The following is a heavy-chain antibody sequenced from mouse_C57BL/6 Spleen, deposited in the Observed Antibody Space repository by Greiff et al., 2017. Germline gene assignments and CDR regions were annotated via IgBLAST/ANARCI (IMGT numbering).Heavy chain of an antibody. V-gene: IGHV1-85*01. CDR3: ARWLGREYCDY. J-gene: IGHJ2*01. CDR1: GYTFTSYD. Sequence: QVQLQQSGPELVKPGASVTLSCKASGYTFTSYDINWVQQRHGQGLEWIGWIYPRDGSSQYNEKFKGKATMTVDTSSSTAYMELHSLTSEDSAVYCCARWLGREYCDYWGQGTTLTVSS. D-gene: IGHD4-1*01. CDR2: IYPRDGSS.